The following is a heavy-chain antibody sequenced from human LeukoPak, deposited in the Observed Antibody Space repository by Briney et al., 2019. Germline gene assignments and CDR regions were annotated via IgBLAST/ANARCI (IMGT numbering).Heavy chain of an antibody. Sequence: GESLKISCKGSGYSFSTYWIGWVRQMPGKGLEWMGIIYPGDSDTRYSPSFQGQVTISADRSISTAYLQWSSLRASDTAIYYCARSFEAAALWSAVDVWGQGTVVTVTS. V-gene: IGHV5-51*01. J-gene: IGHJ3*01. D-gene: IGHD6-13*01. CDR3: ARSFEAAALWSAVDV. CDR1: GYSFSTYW. CDR2: IYPGDSDT.